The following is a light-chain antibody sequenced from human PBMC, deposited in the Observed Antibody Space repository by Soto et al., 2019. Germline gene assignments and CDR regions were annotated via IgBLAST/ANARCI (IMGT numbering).Light chain of an antibody. Sequence: DIQMTQSPSSLSASVGDRVTITCRASQGINKYLSWFQQKPGKAPKSLIYDASTLHSGVPSRFSGSGSGTDFTLTISSLQSEDFATYDCQQFVSYPYTFGQGTKLEIK. V-gene: IGKV1-16*01. CDR1: QGINKY. J-gene: IGKJ2*01. CDR3: QQFVSYPYT. CDR2: DAS.